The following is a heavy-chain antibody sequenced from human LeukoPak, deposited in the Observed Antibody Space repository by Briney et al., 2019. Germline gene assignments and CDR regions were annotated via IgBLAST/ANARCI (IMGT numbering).Heavy chain of an antibody. J-gene: IGHJ6*04. CDR3: ARAYYDILTGPQDYYYGMDV. D-gene: IGHD3-9*01. V-gene: IGHV1-69*01. CDR2: IIPIFGTA. CDR1: GGTFSSYA. Sequence: GSSVKVSCKASGGTFSSYAISWVRQAPGQGLEWMGGIIPIFGTANYAQKFQGRVTITADESTSTAYMELSSLRSEDTAVYYCARAYYDILTGPQDYYYGMDVWGKGTTVTVSS.